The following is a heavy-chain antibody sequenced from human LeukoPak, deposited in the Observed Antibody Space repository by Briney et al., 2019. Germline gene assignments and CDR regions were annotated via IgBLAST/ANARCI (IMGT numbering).Heavy chain of an antibody. J-gene: IGHJ6*03. CDR1: GGSISSGSYY. V-gene: IGHV4-61*02. Sequence: SQTLSLTCTVSGGSISSGSYYWSWIRQPAGKGLEWIGRIYTSGSTNYNPSLKSRVTISVDTSKNQFSLKLSSVTAADTAVYYCARVHYDFWSGPHYMDVWGKGTTVTVSS. D-gene: IGHD3-3*01. CDR2: IYTSGST. CDR3: ARVHYDFWSGPHYMDV.